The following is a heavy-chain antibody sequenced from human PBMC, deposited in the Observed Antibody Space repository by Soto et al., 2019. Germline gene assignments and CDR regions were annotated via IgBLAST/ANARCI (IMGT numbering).Heavy chain of an antibody. Sequence: ASVKVSCKASGYSFFSYNIHWVRQAPGQGLEWMGRFLASGGNTDYAQRFRGRISMTRDTSTTNTVSLELTSLTSDDTAVYYCARGGATLFGVIDSWGQGTRVTVSS. J-gene: IGHJ4*02. CDR1: GYSFFSYN. CDR2: FLASGGNT. V-gene: IGHV1-46*01. D-gene: IGHD3-3*01. CDR3: ARGGATLFGVIDS.